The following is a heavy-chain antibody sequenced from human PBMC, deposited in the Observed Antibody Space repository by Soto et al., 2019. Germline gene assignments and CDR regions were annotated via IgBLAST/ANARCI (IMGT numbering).Heavy chain of an antibody. Sequence: EVQLVESGGDLIQAGGSLRLSCEASGFSYSSYWMSWVRQAPGKGLEWVANINHDGSEKDYVDSVKGRFTVSRDNAKNSLSLQMNSLRVDDTATYYCARERHYYDITGYQGYWGQGTLVSVST. D-gene: IGHD3-22*01. V-gene: IGHV3-7*01. CDR2: INHDGSEK. J-gene: IGHJ4*02. CDR3: ARERHYYDITGYQGY. CDR1: GFSYSSYW.